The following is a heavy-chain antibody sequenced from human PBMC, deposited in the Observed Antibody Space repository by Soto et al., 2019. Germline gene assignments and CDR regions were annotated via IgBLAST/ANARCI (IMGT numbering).Heavy chain of an antibody. Sequence: SETLSLTCAVSSGSISNGNWWSWVRQPPGKGLEWIGEIYHSGSTNYNPSLKSRVTISVDKSKNQFSLNLSSVTAADTAVYYCASSGDYVWFDPWGQGTLVTVSS. V-gene: IGHV4-4*02. CDR1: SGSISNGNW. CDR3: ASSGDYVWFDP. D-gene: IGHD4-17*01. J-gene: IGHJ5*02. CDR2: IYHSGST.